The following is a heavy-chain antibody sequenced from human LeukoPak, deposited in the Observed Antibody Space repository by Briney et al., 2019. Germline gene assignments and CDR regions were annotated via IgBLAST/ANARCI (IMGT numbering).Heavy chain of an antibody. Sequence: PGGSLRLSCAASGFTFSDHYMDWVRQAPGKGLEWVGRTRNKANSYTTEYAASVKGRFTISRDDSKNSLYLQMNSLKTEDTAVYYCARTSITMVRGVIVLDYWGQGTLVTVSS. J-gene: IGHJ4*02. CDR2: TRNKANSYTT. CDR1: GFTFSDHY. CDR3: ARTSITMVRGVIVLDY. D-gene: IGHD3-10*01. V-gene: IGHV3-72*01.